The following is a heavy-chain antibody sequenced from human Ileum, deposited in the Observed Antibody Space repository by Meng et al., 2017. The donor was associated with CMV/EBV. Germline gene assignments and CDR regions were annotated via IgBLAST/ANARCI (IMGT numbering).Heavy chain of an antibody. CDR1: GGSFSGYY. D-gene: IGHD4-11*01. CDR2: FNHYGGT. CDR3: ASGKSNLEY. J-gene: IGHJ4*02. V-gene: IGHV4-34*01. Sequence: QLPPKDWVAVLLKPSEALSPPCAVYGGSFSGYYWSWIRQVPGKGLEWIGEFNHYGGTNYNPSLKSRVTISVDTSKNQFSLNLSSVTAADTAVYYCASGKSNLEYWGQGTLVTVSS.